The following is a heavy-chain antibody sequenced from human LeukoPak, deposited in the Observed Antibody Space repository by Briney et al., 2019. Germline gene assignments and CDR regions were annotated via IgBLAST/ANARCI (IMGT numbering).Heavy chain of an antibody. D-gene: IGHD3-3*01. Sequence: PGGSLRLSCAASGFTFSSYEMNWVRQAPGKGLEWVSYISSSGSTIYYADSVKGRFTISRDNAKNSLYLQMNSLRAEDTAVYYCARDPDHYDFWSGYRKNNFDYWGQGTLVTVSS. V-gene: IGHV3-48*03. CDR2: ISSSGSTI. CDR1: GFTFSSYE. J-gene: IGHJ4*02. CDR3: ARDPDHYDFWSGYRKNNFDY.